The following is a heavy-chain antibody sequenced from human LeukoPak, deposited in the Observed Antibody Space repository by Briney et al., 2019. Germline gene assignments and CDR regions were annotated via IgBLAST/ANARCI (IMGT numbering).Heavy chain of an antibody. CDR2: ISVYNGNT. CDR3: ARDRRDGYVDI. J-gene: IGHJ3*02. V-gene: IGHV1-18*01. Sequence: ASVKVSCKASGYTFTSYGISWVRQAPGQGLEWMGWISVYNGNTNCAQKLQGRVTMTTDTSTSTAYMELRSLRSDDTAVYYCARDRRDGYVDIWGQGTMVTVSS. D-gene: IGHD5-12*01. CDR1: GYTFTSYG.